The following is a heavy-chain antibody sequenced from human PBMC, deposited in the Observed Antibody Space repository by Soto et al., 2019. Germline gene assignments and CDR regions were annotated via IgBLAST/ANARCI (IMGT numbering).Heavy chain of an antibody. D-gene: IGHD3-22*01. CDR3: AATRDWGSYDFGGYPA. J-gene: IGHJ4*02. CDR1: GFTFSRSA. CDR2: IVAASGKT. Sequence: GASVKVSCKGSGFTFSRSAVQWVRQARGQGLEWIGWIVAASGKTDYSQIFQERVTITRDMSTSTAYMELSSLSSEDTAVYYCAATRDWGSYDFGGYPAWGQGPLVSVSS. V-gene: IGHV1-58*01.